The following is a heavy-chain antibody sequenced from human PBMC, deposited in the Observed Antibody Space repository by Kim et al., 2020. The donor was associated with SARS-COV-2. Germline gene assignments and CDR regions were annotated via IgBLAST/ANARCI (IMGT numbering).Heavy chain of an antibody. Sequence: KGRVTISVDKSKNQFSLKLSSVTAADTAVYYCAGGQMRAYGYYYYGMDVWGQGTTVTVSS. J-gene: IGHJ6*02. CDR3: AGGQMRAYGYYYYGMDV. D-gene: IGHD4-17*01. V-gene: IGHV4-34*01.